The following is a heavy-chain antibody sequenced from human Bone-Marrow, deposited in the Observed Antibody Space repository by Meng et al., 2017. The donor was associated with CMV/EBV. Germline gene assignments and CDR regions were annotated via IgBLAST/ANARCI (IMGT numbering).Heavy chain of an antibody. J-gene: IGHJ3*02. CDR1: GFNISQFG. CDR2: IRYEGSRK. CDR3: ARNGAYGGNDAFDI. D-gene: IGHD4-23*01. Sequence: GGSLRLSCAASGFNISQFGMHWVRQAPGKGLEWVAFIRYEGSRKYEAESVRGRFTISRDNSKSTLYLLMNSLRPEDTAVYYCARNGAYGGNDAFDIWGQGTMVTVSS. V-gene: IGHV3-30*02.